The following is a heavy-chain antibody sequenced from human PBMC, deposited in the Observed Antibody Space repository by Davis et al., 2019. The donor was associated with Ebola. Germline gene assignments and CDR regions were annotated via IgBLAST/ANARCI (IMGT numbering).Heavy chain of an antibody. CDR2: IDPRDSYV. CDR3: VRHYGGNPCDL. Sequence: PGGSLRLSCQGSGYSSTNYWIAWVRQMPGKGLEWMGTIDPRDSYVKSSPSFQGHITLSVDKSSSTAFLQWESLRASDTAKYFGVRHYGGNPCDLWGPGTTVSVSS. D-gene: IGHD4-23*01. J-gene: IGHJ3*01. V-gene: IGHV5-10-1*01. CDR1: GYSSTNYW.